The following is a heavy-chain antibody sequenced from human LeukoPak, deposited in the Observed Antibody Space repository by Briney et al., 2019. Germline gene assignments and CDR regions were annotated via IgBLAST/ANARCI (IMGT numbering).Heavy chain of an antibody. CDR3: ARLLTGSLNWFDP. CDR1: GGSISSTNW. D-gene: IGHD1-26*01. J-gene: IGHJ5*02. CDR2: IYHSGST. Sequence: SETLSLTCAVSGGSISSTNWWSWVRQPPGKGLEWIGDIYHSGSTNYNPSLKSRVTISVDKSKNQFSLKLSSVTAADTAVYYCARLLTGSLNWFDPWGQGTLVTVSS. V-gene: IGHV4-4*02.